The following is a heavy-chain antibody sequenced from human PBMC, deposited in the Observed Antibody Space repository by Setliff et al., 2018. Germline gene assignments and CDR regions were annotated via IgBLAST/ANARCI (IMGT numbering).Heavy chain of an antibody. D-gene: IGHD3-3*01. Sequence: PSETLSLTCAVSGGSISSPNWWNWVRQPPGKGLEWIGEINHSGNTNYNPSLKSRVTISLDTSKNQFSLKLSSVTAADTAVYYCVRMSGFLYMDVWGKGTTVTVSS. CDR1: GGSISSPNW. J-gene: IGHJ6*03. CDR2: INHSGNT. CDR3: VRMSGFLYMDV. V-gene: IGHV4-4*02.